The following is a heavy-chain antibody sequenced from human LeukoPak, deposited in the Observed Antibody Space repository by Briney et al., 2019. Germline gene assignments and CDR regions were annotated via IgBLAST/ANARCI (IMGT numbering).Heavy chain of an antibody. V-gene: IGHV3-30*04. Sequence: GGSLRLSCAAAGFTFSTYAMHWVRQAPGKGLEWVAIISYDGTNNYYADSVKGRFTISRDNSKNTLYLQMNSLRAEDTAVYYCARRGGSSSRRSPIDYWGQGTLVTVSS. J-gene: IGHJ4*02. CDR2: ISYDGTNN. CDR3: ARRGGSSSRRSPIDY. D-gene: IGHD6-6*01. CDR1: GFTFSTYA.